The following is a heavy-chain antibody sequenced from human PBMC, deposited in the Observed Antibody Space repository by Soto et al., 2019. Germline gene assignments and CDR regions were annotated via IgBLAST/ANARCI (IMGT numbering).Heavy chain of an antibody. D-gene: IGHD4-17*01. J-gene: IGHJ6*02. V-gene: IGHV3-23*01. CDR3: AKDITALATTVTTYTKYYYYYGMDA. Sequence: PGGSLRLSCAASGFTFSSYAMSWVRQAPGKGLEWVSGISGSGGITYYADPVKGRFTISRDNSKNSLYLQMNSLRTEDTALYYCAKDITALATTVTTYTKYYYYYGMDAWGQGTTVTVSS. CDR2: ISGSGGIT. CDR1: GFTFSSYA.